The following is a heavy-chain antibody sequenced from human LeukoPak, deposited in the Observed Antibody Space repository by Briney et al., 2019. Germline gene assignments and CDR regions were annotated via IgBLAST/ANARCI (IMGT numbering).Heavy chain of an antibody. CDR1: GFTFSAFW. CDR2: IERDGGET. D-gene: IGHD5-12*01. Sequence: GGSLRLSCAASGFTFSAFWMSWVRLAPGKGLEWVANIERDGGETYYVDSVKGRFTVSRDNAKNSLFLQTDSLRAEDTAVYHCVRGSGGYDPLDFDSWGQGTLVTVFS. J-gene: IGHJ4*02. CDR3: VRGSGGYDPLDFDS. V-gene: IGHV3-7*01.